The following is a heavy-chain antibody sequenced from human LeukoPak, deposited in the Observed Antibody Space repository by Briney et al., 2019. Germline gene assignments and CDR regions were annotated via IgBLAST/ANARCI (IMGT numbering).Heavy chain of an antibody. J-gene: IGHJ4*02. D-gene: IGHD3-10*01. V-gene: IGHV1-8*01. Sequence: GESLKISCKASGYTFTSYDINWVRQATGQGLEWMGWMNPNSGNTGYAQKFQGRVTMTRNTSISTAYMELSSLRSEDTAVYYCARGNRFGWFGELLSTGGDYWGQGTLVTVSS. CDR3: ARGNRFGWFGELLSTGGDY. CDR2: MNPNSGNT. CDR1: GYTFTSYD.